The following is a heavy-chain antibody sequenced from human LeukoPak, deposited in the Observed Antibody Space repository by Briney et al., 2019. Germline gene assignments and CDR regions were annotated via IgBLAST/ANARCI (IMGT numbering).Heavy chain of an antibody. CDR1: GYTFTSYD. CDR2: MNPNSGNT. CDR3: ARELTAADDAFDI. V-gene: IGHV1-8*01. D-gene: IGHD6-13*01. Sequence: ASVKVSCKASGYTFTSYDINWVRQATGQGLEWMGWMNPNSGNTGYAQKFQGRVTMTRNTSISTAYMELSSLRSEDTAMYYCARELTAADDAFDIWGQGTMVTVSS. J-gene: IGHJ3*02.